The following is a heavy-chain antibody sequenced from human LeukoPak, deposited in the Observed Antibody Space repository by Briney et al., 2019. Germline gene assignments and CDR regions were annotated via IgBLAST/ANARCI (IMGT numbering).Heavy chain of an antibody. CDR2: INPSGSST. D-gene: IGHD3-16*02. V-gene: IGHV1-46*01. CDR3: ARDNSVGDIAWWFDP. J-gene: IGHJ5*02. CDR1: GYSFTSHY. Sequence: GASVKVSCKASGYSFTSHYMHWVRQAPGQRLEWMGLINPSGSSTLYAQKFQGRVTMTRDMSTTTDYMELSSLRSEDTAVYYCARDNSVGDIAWWFDPWGQGTPVTVSS.